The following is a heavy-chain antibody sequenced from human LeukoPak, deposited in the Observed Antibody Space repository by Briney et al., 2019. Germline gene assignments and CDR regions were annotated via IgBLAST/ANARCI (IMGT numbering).Heavy chain of an antibody. CDR3: ARDPEGFDY. CDR2: ISYDGSNK. J-gene: IGHJ4*02. D-gene: IGHD1-14*01. Sequence: GGSLRLSCAASGFTFSSYAMHWVRQAPGKGLEWVAVISYDGSNKYYADSVKGRSTISRDNSKNTLYLQMNSLRAEDTAVYYCARDPEGFDYWGQGTLVTVSS. V-gene: IGHV3-30-3*01. CDR1: GFTFSSYA.